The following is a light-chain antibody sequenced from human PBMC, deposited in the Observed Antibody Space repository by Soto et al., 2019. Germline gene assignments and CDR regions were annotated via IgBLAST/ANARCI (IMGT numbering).Light chain of an antibody. CDR2: DAS. V-gene: IGKV3-11*01. CDR1: QSVRSY. J-gene: IGKJ5*01. Sequence: EIGLTQSPATLSLSPGERATLSCRASQSVRSYLAWYQQKPGQAPRLLIYDASNRATGIPARFSGSGSGTDFTLTISSLEAEDFALYYCQQCAKWPPLFGQGTRLEI. CDR3: QQCAKWPPL.